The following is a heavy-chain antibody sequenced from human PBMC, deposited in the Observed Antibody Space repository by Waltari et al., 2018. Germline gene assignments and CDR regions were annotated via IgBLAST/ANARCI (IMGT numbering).Heavy chain of an antibody. CDR2: IKQDGSEK. V-gene: IGHV3-7*01. D-gene: IGHD3-3*01. CDR1: GFPFGSTW. J-gene: IGHJ5*02. Sequence: EVQLVESGGGWVQPGGSMRLSCAASGFPFGSTWIAWARQAPGKGLEWVANIKQDGSEKYYVDSVKGRFTISRDNAKNSLYLQMNSLRAEDTAVYYCARDQRFLEWFIDWFDPWGQGTLVTVSS. CDR3: ARDQRFLEWFIDWFDP.